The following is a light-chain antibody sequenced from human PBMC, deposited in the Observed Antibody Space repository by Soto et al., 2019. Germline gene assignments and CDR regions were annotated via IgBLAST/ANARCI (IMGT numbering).Light chain of an antibody. Sequence: PGERATLSCMASQSVSNSYLAWYQQRPGQAPRLLIYGASSSATGIPARFSGSGSGTDFTLTISRLEPEDFAVYYCQQYGSSPRTFGQVTKVDIK. V-gene: IGKV3-20*01. CDR1: QSVSNSY. J-gene: IGKJ1*01. CDR3: QQYGSSPRT. CDR2: GAS.